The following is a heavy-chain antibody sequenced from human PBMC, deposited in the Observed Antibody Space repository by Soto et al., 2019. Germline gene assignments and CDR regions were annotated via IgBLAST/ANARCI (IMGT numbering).Heavy chain of an antibody. Sequence: ASVKVSCKASGGTFSSYAISWVRQAPGQGLEWMGGIIPIFGTANYAQKFQGRVTITADESTSTAYTELSSLRSEDTAVYYCASSLVVGVSDYYYYGMDVWGQGTTVTVSS. J-gene: IGHJ6*02. V-gene: IGHV1-69*13. D-gene: IGHD1-26*01. CDR2: IIPIFGTA. CDR3: ASSLVVGVSDYYYYGMDV. CDR1: GGTFSSYA.